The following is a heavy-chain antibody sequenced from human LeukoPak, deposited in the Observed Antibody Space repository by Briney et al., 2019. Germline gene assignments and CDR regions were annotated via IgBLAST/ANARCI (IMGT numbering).Heavy chain of an antibody. Sequence: GGSLRLSCAASGFTFSTYWMSWVRQAPGKGLEWVANIKQDGSEKYYVDSVKGRFTISRDSAKNSLYLQMNSLRAEDTAVYYCARDRSGWHYLGAFDIRGQGTMITVSS. CDR3: ARDRSGWHYLGAFDI. CDR2: IKQDGSEK. V-gene: IGHV3-7*01. CDR1: GFTFSTYW. D-gene: IGHD6-19*01. J-gene: IGHJ3*02.